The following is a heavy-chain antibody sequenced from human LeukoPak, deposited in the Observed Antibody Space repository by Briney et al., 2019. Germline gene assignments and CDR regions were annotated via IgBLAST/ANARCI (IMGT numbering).Heavy chain of an antibody. D-gene: IGHD4-11*01. CDR2: IIQDGSVT. V-gene: IGHV3-74*01. CDR3: ATDDYRGLGY. CDR1: EFTFRIFY. Sequence: GGSLRLSCAASEFTFRIFYMSWVRQAPGKGLVWVSHIIQDGSVTSYADSVKGRFTISRDNAKNTVYLQMNSLRAEDTAVYYCATDDYRGLGYWGQGTLVTVSS. J-gene: IGHJ4*02.